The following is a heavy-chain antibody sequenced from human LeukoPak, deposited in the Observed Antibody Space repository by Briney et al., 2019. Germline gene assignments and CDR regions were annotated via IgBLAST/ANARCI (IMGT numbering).Heavy chain of an antibody. V-gene: IGHV3-53*01. J-gene: IGHJ4*02. Sequence: GGSLRLSCAVSGFTLSSNYFSWVRQAPGKGPECVSVIYTEGTTYYADSVKGRFIISRDNSKNTLYLQMNSLRAEDTAVYYCAKDTDGSGSYYNDRYFDYWGQGTLVTVSS. CDR2: IYTEGTT. CDR1: GFTLSSNY. D-gene: IGHD3-10*01. CDR3: AKDTDGSGSYYNDRYFDY.